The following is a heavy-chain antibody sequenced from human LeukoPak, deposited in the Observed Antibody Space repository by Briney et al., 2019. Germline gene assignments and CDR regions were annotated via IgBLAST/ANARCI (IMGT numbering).Heavy chain of an antibody. CDR1: GFIFSDYW. V-gene: IGHV3-7*01. J-gene: IGHJ4*02. CDR2: IKDDGTAQ. CDR3: ARHIIREQNCDY. Sequence: GGSLRLSCGASGFIFSDYWMSWFSQAPVKGLEWVASIKDDGTAQYYVDSLKGRFTISRDNARNSLYLQMDSLRAEDTAVYYCARHIIREQNCDYWCQGTLVTVSS.